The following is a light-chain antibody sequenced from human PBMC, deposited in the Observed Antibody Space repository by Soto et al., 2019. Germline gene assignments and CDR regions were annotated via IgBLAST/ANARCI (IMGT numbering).Light chain of an antibody. CDR1: QSVSSN. Sequence: EIVMTQSPATLSVSPGERATLSCRASQSVSSNLAWYQQKPGQAPRLLIYGASPRATGIPARFGGSGSGTEFSLTISSLQSEDFAVYYCQQYNNWLALTFGGGTKVEIK. CDR3: QQYNNWLALT. J-gene: IGKJ4*01. CDR2: GAS. V-gene: IGKV3-15*01.